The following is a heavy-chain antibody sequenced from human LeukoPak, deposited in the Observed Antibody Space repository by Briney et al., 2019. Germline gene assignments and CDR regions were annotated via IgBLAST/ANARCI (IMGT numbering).Heavy chain of an antibody. J-gene: IGHJ6*03. V-gene: IGHV4-39*01. CDR2: MYYSGST. CDR1: GGSISSSNYY. CDR3: ARVGATNYYHYYYMDV. Sequence: SETLSLTCAVSGGSISSSNYYWGWIRQPPGEGLEWIGSMYYSGSTYYNPSLKSRVTMSVDTSKNQFSLKLSSVTAADTAVYYCARVGATNYYHYYYMDVWGKGTTVTVSS. D-gene: IGHD1-26*01.